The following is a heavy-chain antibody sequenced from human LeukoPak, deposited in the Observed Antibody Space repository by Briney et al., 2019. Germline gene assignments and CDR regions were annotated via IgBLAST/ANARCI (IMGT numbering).Heavy chain of an antibody. CDR1: GDTFTNYD. V-gene: IGHV1-8*01. CDR3: ARALSWTTESYYYMDV. J-gene: IGHJ6*03. D-gene: IGHD3/OR15-3a*01. CDR2: MYPNSGNT. Sequence: ASVKVSCKASGDTFTNYDINWVRQAAGQGLEWMEWMYPNSGNTDYAQKFQGRVTMTKNTSITTAYMDLTSLRSEDTAVYYCARALSWTTESYYYMDVWGKGTTVTVSS.